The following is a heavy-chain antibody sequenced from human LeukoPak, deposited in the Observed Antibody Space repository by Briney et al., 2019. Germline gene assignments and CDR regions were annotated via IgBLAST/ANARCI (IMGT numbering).Heavy chain of an antibody. J-gene: IGHJ5*02. CDR2: ISAYNGNT. D-gene: IGHD3-16*02. Sequence: ASVKVSCKASGYTFTSYGISWVRQAPGQGLEWMGWISAYNGNTNYAQKLQGRVTMTTDTSTSTAYMELRSLRSDDTAVYYCARDPYGGVIDPYNWFDPWGQGTPVTVSS. CDR1: GYTFTSYG. CDR3: ARDPYGGVIDPYNWFDP. V-gene: IGHV1-18*01.